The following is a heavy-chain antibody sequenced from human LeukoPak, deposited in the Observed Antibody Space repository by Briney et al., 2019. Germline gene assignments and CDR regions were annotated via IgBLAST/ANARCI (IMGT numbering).Heavy chain of an antibody. V-gene: IGHV3-15*01. CDR1: GFTFSHAW. CDR2: IKSNPDGGTT. J-gene: IGHJ4*02. D-gene: IGHD2-8*02. CDR3: TTDKAWWAPGSYFEF. Sequence: PGGSLRLSCGGSGFTFSHAWMSWVRQAPGKGLEWVGRIKSNPDGGTTDYGAPVKGRFSISRDDSKSTLYMQMNSLHTDDTAVYYCTTDKAWWAPGSYFEFWGQGSLVTVS.